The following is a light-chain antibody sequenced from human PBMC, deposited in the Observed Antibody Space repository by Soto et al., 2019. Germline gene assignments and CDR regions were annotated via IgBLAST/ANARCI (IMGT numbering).Light chain of an antibody. CDR3: HQYSVYWT. V-gene: IGKV1-5*02. Sequence: MNQSPSSLSASVGDRVTIVCRASQSVSTRLAWYQQKPGKAPKVLIYDASSWAGGVPSRFTGSGSGTEFTLTTNSLQPDDFATYYCHQYSVYWTSGQGTKVDIK. J-gene: IGKJ1*01. CDR2: DAS. CDR1: QSVSTR.